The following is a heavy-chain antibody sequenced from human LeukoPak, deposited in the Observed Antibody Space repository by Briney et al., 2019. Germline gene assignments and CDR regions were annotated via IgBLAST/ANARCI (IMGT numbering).Heavy chain of an antibody. CDR1: GFTFSNYA. J-gene: IGHJ5*01. CDR2: VTGSGGNT. V-gene: IGHV3-23*01. D-gene: IGHD2-15*01. CDR3: ARGTLEHCSGASCYPLDS. Sequence: GGSLRLSCAASGFTFSNYAMSWVRQTPGKGLECVSVVTGSGGNTYYTGSVNGRFTISRDNSKNTLYLQMNSLRAEDTAIYYCARGTLEHCSGASCYPLDSWGQGTLVTVSS.